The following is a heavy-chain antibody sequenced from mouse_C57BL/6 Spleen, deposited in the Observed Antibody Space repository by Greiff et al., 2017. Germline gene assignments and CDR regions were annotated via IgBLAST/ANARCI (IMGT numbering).Heavy chain of an antibody. Sequence: QVQLQQPGAELVRPGTSVKLSCKASGYTFTSYWMHWVKQRPGQGLEWIGVIDPSDSYTNYNQKFKGKATLTVDTSSSTAYMQLSSLTSEDSAVYYCARHGSTFSYWYVDVWGTGTTVTVSS. D-gene: IGHD5-5*01. CDR1: GYTFTSYW. CDR3: ARHGSTFSYWYVDV. CDR2: IDPSDSYT. J-gene: IGHJ1*03. V-gene: IGHV1-59*01.